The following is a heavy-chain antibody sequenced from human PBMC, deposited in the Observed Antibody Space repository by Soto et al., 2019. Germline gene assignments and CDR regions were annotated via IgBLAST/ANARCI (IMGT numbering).Heavy chain of an antibody. CDR3: ARDGRRDGYNG. V-gene: IGHV4-39*07. Sequence: SETLSLTCTVSGGSISSSSYYWGWIRQPPGKGLEWIGSIYYSGSTYYNPSLKSRVTISVDTSKNQFSLKLSSVTAADTAVYYCARDGRRDGYNGWGQGTLVTVSS. J-gene: IGHJ4*02. CDR1: GGSISSSSYY. CDR2: IYYSGST. D-gene: IGHD5-12*01.